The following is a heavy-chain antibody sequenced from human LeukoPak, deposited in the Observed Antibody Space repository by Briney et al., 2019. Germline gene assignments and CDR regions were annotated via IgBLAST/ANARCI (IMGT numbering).Heavy chain of an antibody. CDR3: ARIEGSTFDY. J-gene: IGHJ4*02. V-gene: IGHV5-51*01. Sequence: GESLKISCQGSGYTFNNYWIGWVRQMPGKGLEWMGIIYPGDSDVTYSPSFQGQVTISADKSISIVYLHWSSLKASDTAIYYCARIEGSTFDYWGQGTLVTVSS. CDR2: IYPGDSDV. CDR1: GYTFNNYW.